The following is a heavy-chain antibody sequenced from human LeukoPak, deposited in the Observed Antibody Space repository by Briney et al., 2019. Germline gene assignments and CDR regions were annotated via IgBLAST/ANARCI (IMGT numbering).Heavy chain of an antibody. CDR3: ARDRYGGNSWFGAFDI. J-gene: IGHJ3*02. V-gene: IGHV3-30*04. Sequence: GGSLRLSCAASGFTFSSYAMHWVRQASGKGLEWVAVISYDGSNKYYADSVKGRFTISRDNSKNTLYLQMNSLRAEDTAVYYCARDRYGGNSWFGAFDIWGQGTMVTVSS. D-gene: IGHD4-23*01. CDR2: ISYDGSNK. CDR1: GFTFSSYA.